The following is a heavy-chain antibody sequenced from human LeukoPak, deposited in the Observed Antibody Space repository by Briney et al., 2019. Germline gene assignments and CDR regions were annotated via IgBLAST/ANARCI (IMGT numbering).Heavy chain of an antibody. CDR3: ARAGYCSGGSCPVSWFDP. D-gene: IGHD2-15*01. V-gene: IGHV1-69*04. Sequence: ASVKVCCKASGGTFSSYDISWVRQAPGQGLEWMGRSIPIFGIANYAQKFQGRVTITADKSTSTAYMELSSLRSEDTAVYYCARAGYCSGGSCPVSWFDPWGQGTLVTVSS. J-gene: IGHJ5*02. CDR1: GGTFSSYD. CDR2: SIPIFGIA.